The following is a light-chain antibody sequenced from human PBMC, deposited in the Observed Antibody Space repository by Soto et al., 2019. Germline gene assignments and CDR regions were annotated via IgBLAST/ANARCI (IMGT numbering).Light chain of an antibody. Sequence: QSALTQPASVSGSPGQSITISCTGTSSDIGAYKYVSWYQQRPGRAPKLMIFDVTNRPSGVSNRFSGSKSGNTASLTISGLQADDEADYYCSSYTITSTFVFGTGTKVTVL. CDR2: DVT. J-gene: IGLJ1*01. CDR1: SSDIGAYKY. CDR3: SSYTITSTFV. V-gene: IGLV2-14*03.